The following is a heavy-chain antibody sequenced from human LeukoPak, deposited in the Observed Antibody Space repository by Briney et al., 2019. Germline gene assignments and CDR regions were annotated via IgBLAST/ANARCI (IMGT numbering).Heavy chain of an antibody. D-gene: IGHD3-22*01. Sequence: GGSLRLSCAASGFTFSNAWMSWVRQAPGKGLEWVGRIKSKTDGGTTDYAAPVKGRFTISRDDSKNTLYLQMNSLKTEDTAVYYCTTDRYYDSSGRVRDYWGQGTLVTVSS. V-gene: IGHV3-15*01. J-gene: IGHJ4*02. CDR3: TTDRYYDSSGRVRDY. CDR2: IKSKTDGGTT. CDR1: GFTFSNAW.